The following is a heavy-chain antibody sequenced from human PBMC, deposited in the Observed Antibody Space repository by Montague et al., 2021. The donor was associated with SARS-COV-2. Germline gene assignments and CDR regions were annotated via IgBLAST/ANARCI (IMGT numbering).Heavy chain of an antibody. CDR3: ARTGLGDYDILTGYTVNAFDI. CDR2: IYYSGST. J-gene: IGHJ3*02. Sequence: SETLSPTCTVSGGSISSYYWSWIRQPPGKGLEWIGYIYYSGSTNYNPSLKSRVTISVDTSKNQFSLKLSSVTAADTAVYYCARTGLGDYDILTGYTVNAFDIWGQGTMVTVSS. V-gene: IGHV4-59*01. CDR1: GGSISSYY. D-gene: IGHD3-9*01.